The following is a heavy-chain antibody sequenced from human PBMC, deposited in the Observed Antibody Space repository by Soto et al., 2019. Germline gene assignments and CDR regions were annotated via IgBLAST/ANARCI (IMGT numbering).Heavy chain of an antibody. CDR2: IYKSATT. D-gene: IGHD7-27*01. CDR1: GDSISNLDYF. J-gene: IGHJ5*01. Sequence: SETLSLTCSVSGDSISNLDYFWAWIRQPPGQALEYIGYIYKSATTYYNPSFESRVAISVDTSKSQFSLNVTSVTAADTAVYFCARGRYCLTGRCFPNWFDSWSQGALVTVSS. V-gene: IGHV4-30-4*01. CDR3: ARGRYCLTGRCFPNWFDS.